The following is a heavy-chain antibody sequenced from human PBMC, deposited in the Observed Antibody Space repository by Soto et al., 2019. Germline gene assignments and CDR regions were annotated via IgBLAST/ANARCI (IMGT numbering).Heavy chain of an antibody. V-gene: IGHV1-18*01. Sequence: QVQVVQSGDEVKETGASVRVSCKTSGYSFTAYGISWVRQAPGQGLEWMGWISCYNGKTKYAQKVQGRVTMTTDTSTSTAYMEVRSLRSDDTAIYSCASDARPPELRFLEWHNYDYSGMVVWGQGTTVTVSS. CDR1: GYSFTAYG. J-gene: IGHJ6*02. D-gene: IGHD3-3*01. CDR3: ASDARPPELRFLEWHNYDYSGMVV. CDR2: ISCYNGKT.